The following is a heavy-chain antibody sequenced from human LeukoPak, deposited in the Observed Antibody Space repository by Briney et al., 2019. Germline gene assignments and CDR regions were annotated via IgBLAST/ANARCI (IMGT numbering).Heavy chain of an antibody. D-gene: IGHD3-9*01. CDR3: AKASLRYFDWFSDY. CDR1: GLTFSSYA. J-gene: IGHJ4*02. CDR2: ISYDGSNK. Sequence: GGSLRLSCAASGLTFSSYAMHWVRQAPGKGLEWVAVISYDGSNKYYADSVKGRFTTSRDNSRNTLHLQMNSLRAEDTAVYSCAKASLRYFDWFSDYWGQGTLVTVSS. V-gene: IGHV3-30*18.